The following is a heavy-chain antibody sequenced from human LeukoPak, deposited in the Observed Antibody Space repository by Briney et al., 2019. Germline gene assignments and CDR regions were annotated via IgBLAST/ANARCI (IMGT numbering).Heavy chain of an antibody. CDR3: ARLVVPAALYYFDY. CDR1: GGSISSSSYY. D-gene: IGHD2-2*01. V-gene: IGHV4-39*01. CDR2: IYYSGST. J-gene: IGHJ4*02. Sequence: PSETLSLTCTVSGGSISSSSYYWGLIREPPGKGLELIGSIYYSGSTYYNPSLKSRVTISVDTSKSQFSLKLSSVTAADTAVYYCARLVVPAALYYFDYWGQGTLVTVSS.